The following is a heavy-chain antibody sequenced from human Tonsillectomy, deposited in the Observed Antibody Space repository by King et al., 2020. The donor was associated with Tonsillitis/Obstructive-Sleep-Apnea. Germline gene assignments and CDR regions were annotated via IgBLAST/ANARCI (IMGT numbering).Heavy chain of an antibody. D-gene: IGHD2-8*02. J-gene: IGHJ4*02. CDR3: ARLRCTGGACSLNFDY. CDR1: GYTFTDYY. Sequence: QLVQSGAEVKKPGASVKVSCKASGYTFTDYYIQWVRQAPGQGLEWMGIINPSGGSTSYARKFQGRVTITRDTSTSTVYMDLSSLRSEDTAVYYCARLRCTGGACSLNFDYWGQGTLVTVSS. CDR2: INPSGGST. V-gene: IGHV1-46*01.